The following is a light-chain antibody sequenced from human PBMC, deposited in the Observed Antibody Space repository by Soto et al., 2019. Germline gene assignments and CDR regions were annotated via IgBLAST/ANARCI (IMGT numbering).Light chain of an antibody. CDR2: DTS. J-gene: IGKJ4*01. CDR1: QSVSSY. CDR3: QQYGSSPLT. Sequence: EIVLTQSPATLSLSPGERATLSCMASQSVSSYLAWYQQKPGQAPRLLIYDTSTRATGIPDRFSGSGSGTDFTLTISRLEPEDFAVYYCQQYGSSPLTFGGGTKVDIK. V-gene: IGKV3-20*01.